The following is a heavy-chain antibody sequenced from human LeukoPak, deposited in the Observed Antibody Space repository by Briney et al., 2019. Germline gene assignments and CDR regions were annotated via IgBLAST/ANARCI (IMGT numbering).Heavy chain of an antibody. D-gene: IGHD6-19*01. CDR3: ARQRLGDY. CDR1: GFTFSSSA. V-gene: IGHV3-23*01. J-gene: IGHJ4*02. Sequence: GGSLRLSCAASGFTFSSSAMSWVRQAPGKGLEWVSVISRSGDSAHYADSVKGRFTISRDNSKNTLYLQMNSLRAEDTAVYYCARQRLGDYWGQGSLVTVSS. CDR2: ISRSGDSA.